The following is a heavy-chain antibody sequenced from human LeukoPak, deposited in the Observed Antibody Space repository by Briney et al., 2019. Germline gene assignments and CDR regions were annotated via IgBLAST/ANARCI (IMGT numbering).Heavy chain of an antibody. CDR2: INHSGST. CDR3: ARGRGYCSSTSCLRRFYYYYYMDV. J-gene: IGHJ6*03. Sequence: SETLSLTCAVYGGSFSGYYWSWIRQPPGKGLEWIGEINHSGSTNYNPSLKSRVTISVDTSKNQFSLKLSSVTAADTAVYYCARGRGYCSSTSCLRRFYYYYYMDVWGKGTTVTVSS. D-gene: IGHD2-2*01. CDR1: GGSFSGYY. V-gene: IGHV4-34*01.